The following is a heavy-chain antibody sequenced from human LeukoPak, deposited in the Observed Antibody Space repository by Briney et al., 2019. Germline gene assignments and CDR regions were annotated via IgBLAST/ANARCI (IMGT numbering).Heavy chain of an antibody. CDR2: IYYSGST. D-gene: IGHD3-22*01. CDR3: ARDPDYYDSSGYYFP. J-gene: IGHJ5*02. V-gene: IGHV4-59*12. Sequence: SETLSLTCTVSGGSISSYYWSWIRQPPGKGLEWIGYIYYSGSTNYNPSLKSRVTISVDTSKNQFSLKLSSVTAADTAVYYCARDPDYYDSSGYYFPWGQGTLVTVSS. CDR1: GGSISSYY.